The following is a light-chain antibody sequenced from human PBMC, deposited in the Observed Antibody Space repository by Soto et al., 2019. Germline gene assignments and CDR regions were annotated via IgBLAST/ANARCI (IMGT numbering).Light chain of an antibody. CDR3: CLYTSSSTLV. J-gene: IGLJ1*01. Sequence: QSALAQPASVSGSPGQSITISCTGASGYVGTYSLVSWYQPHPGKAPKVVIYEGHKRPSGVPDRFSGSTSVNTASLTISGLQTDDEADYYCCLYTSSSTLVFGTGTKVTVL. CDR1: SGYVGTYSL. V-gene: IGLV2-14*02. CDR2: EGH.